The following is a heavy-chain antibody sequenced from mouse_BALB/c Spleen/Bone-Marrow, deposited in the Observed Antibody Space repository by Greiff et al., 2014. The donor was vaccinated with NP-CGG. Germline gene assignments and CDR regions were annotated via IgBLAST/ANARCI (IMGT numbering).Heavy chain of an antibody. CDR1: GFNIKDTY. J-gene: IGHJ1*01. CDR3: ASYRYAWYFDV. V-gene: IGHV14-3*02. CDR2: IDPANGNT. Sequence: VQLKESGAELVKPGASVKLSCTASGFNIKDTYLHWVKQRPEQGLEWIGRIDPANGNTKYDPKFQGKATITADTSSNPAYLQLSSLTSEDTAVYYCASYRYAWYFDVWGAGTTVTVSS. D-gene: IGHD2-14*01.